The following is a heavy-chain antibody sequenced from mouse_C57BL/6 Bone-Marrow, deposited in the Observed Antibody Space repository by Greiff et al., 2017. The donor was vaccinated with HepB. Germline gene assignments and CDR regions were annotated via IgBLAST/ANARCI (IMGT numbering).Heavy chain of an antibody. CDR3: ARPIYDGYSYYFDY. D-gene: IGHD2-3*01. CDR1: GFTFSDYG. CDR2: ISNLAYSI. V-gene: IGHV5-15*01. Sequence: EVKLVESGGGLVQPGGSLKLSCAASGFTFSDYGMAWVRQAPRKGPEWVAFISNLAYSIYYADTVTGRFTISRENAKNTLYLEMSSLRSEDTAMYYCARPIYDGYSYYFDYWGQGTTLTVSS. J-gene: IGHJ2*01.